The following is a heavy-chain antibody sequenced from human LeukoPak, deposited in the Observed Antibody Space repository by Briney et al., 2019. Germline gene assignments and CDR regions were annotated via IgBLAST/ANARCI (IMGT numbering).Heavy chain of an antibody. V-gene: IGHV3-30*02. CDR3: ARGSGSSSRYNWFDP. CDR1: GFTFSSYG. J-gene: IGHJ5*02. D-gene: IGHD3-10*01. Sequence: PGGSLRLSCAASGFTFSSYGMHWVRQAPGKGLEWVAFIRYDGSNKYYADSVKGRFTISRDNSKNTLYLQMNSLRAEDTAVYYCARGSGSSSRYNWFDPWGQGTLVTVSS. CDR2: IRYDGSNK.